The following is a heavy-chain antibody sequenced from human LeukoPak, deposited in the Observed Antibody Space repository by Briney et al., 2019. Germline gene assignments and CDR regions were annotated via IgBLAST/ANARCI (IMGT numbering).Heavy chain of an antibody. V-gene: IGHV3-23*01. CDR1: GFTFSSYA. D-gene: IGHD2-15*01. CDR2: ISGSGGST. CDR3: AKGVVVVAATVQGFDY. J-gene: IGHJ4*02. Sequence: PGGSLRLSCAASGFTFSSYAMSWVRQAPGKGLEWVSAISGSGGSTYYADSVKGRFTISRDNSKNTLYLQMNSLRAEDTAVYYCAKGVVVVAATVQGFDYWGQGTLVTVSS.